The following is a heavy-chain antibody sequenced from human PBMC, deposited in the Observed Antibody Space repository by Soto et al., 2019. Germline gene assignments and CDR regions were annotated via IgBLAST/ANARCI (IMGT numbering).Heavy chain of an antibody. CDR2: FDPEDGET. Sequence: ASVKVSCKVSGYTLTELSMHWVRQAPGKGLEWMGGFDPEDGETIYAQKFQGRVTMTEDTSTDTAYMELSSLRSEDTAVYYCASGSYNWNDGGFDYWGQGTLVTVSS. CDR3: ASGSYNWNDGGFDY. D-gene: IGHD1-1*01. V-gene: IGHV1-24*01. CDR1: GYTLTELS. J-gene: IGHJ4*02.